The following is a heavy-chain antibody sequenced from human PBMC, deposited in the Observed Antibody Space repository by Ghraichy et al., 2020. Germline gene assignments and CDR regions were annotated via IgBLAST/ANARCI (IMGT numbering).Heavy chain of an antibody. Sequence: GGSLRLSCAASGFTFSSYWMSWVRQAPGKGLEWVANIKQDGSEKYYVDSVKDRFIISRDNAKNSLYLQMNSLRADDTAIYYCARALAYRSSSEYWFDYWGQGTLVTVSS. CDR1: GFTFSSYW. J-gene: IGHJ4*02. V-gene: IGHV3-7*01. CDR2: IKQDGSEK. D-gene: IGHD6-6*01. CDR3: ARALAYRSSSEYWFDY.